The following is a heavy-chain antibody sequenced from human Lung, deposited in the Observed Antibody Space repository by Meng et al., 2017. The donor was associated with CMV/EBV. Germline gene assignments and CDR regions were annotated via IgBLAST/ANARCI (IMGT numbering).Heavy chain of an antibody. Sequence: GGSLRLXCAASGFTFSSYGMHWVRQAPGKGLEWVAVIWYDGSNKYYADSVKGRFSISRDNSKNTLYLQMNSLRAEDTAVYYCAKSQVYYDFWSGIKGRLVYYYYYGMDVWGQGXTVTFSS. CDR2: IWYDGSNK. CDR1: GFTFSSYG. J-gene: IGHJ6*02. D-gene: IGHD3-3*01. V-gene: IGHV3-33*06. CDR3: AKSQVYYDFWSGIKGRLVYYYYYGMDV.